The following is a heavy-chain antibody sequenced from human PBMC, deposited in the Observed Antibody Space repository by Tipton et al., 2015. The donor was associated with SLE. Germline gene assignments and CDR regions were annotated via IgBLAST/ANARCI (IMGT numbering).Heavy chain of an antibody. CDR1: GFTFINHA. Sequence: SLRLSCAASGFTFINHAMTWVRQAPGKGLEWVSIISGSGDTTFYADSVKGRFTISRDNSRNTLYLQMSSLRAEDTAVYYCARLLLKPSRCMDVWGKGTTVTVSS. D-gene: IGHD2-15*01. V-gene: IGHV3-23*01. CDR2: ISGSGDTT. J-gene: IGHJ6*03. CDR3: ARLLLKPSRCMDV.